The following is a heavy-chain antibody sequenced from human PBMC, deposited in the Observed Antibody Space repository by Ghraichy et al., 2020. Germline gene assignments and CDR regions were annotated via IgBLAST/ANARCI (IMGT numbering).Heavy chain of an antibody. J-gene: IGHJ4*02. CDR2: ISPSGDKT. V-gene: IGHV1-46*01. CDR3: VSEEVGPTTKNFDY. Sequence: ASVKVSCKASGYTFTSNYMHWVRQAPGQGLEWMGAISPSGDKTWFAQKFQGRVTMTRDTSTSTVYMDLSSLRSEDTAVYYCVSEEVGPTTKNFDYWGQGTLVTVSS. CDR1: GYTFTSNY. D-gene: IGHD1-26*01.